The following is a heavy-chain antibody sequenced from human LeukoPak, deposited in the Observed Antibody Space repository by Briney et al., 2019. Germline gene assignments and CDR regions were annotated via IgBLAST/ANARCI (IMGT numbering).Heavy chain of an antibody. CDR2: ISYDGSNK. Sequence: GGSLRLSCAASGFTFSSYGMHWVRQAPGKGLEWVAVISYDGSNKYYADSVKGRFTISRDNSKNTLYLQMNSLRAGDTAVYYCAKGRWTTVTSSAFDIWGQGTMVTVSS. CDR1: GFTFSSYG. D-gene: IGHD4-17*01. V-gene: IGHV3-30*18. J-gene: IGHJ3*02. CDR3: AKGRWTTVTSSAFDI.